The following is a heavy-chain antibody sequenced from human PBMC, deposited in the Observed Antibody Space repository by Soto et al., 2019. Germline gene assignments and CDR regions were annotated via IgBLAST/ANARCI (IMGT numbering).Heavy chain of an antibody. J-gene: IGHJ6*02. CDR2: IIPIFGTA. CDR1: GGTFSSYA. CDR3: ARGSFGGVIALNYYYGMDV. Sequence: ASVKVSCKASGGTFSSYAISWVRQAPGQGLEWMGGIIPIFGTANYAQKFQGRVTITADESTSTAYMELSSLRSEDTAVYYCARGSFGGVIALNYYYGMDVWGQGTTVTVSS. D-gene: IGHD3-16*02. V-gene: IGHV1-69*13.